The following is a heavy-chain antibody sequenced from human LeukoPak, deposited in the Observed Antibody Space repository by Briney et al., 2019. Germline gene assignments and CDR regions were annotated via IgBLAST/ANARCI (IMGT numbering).Heavy chain of an antibody. CDR1: GGSISSYY. V-gene: IGHV4-59*08. D-gene: IGHD3-22*01. Sequence: SETLSLTCTVSGGSISSYYWSWIRQPPGKGLEWIGYIYYSGSTNYNPSLKSRVTISVDTSKNQFSLKLSSVTAADTAVYYCARHDSYYDSSGGLDYWGQGTLVTVSS. CDR3: ARHDSYYDSSGGLDY. CDR2: IYYSGST. J-gene: IGHJ4*02.